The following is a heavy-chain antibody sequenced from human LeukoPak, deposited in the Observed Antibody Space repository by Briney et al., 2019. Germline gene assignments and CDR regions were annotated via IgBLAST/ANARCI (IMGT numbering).Heavy chain of an antibody. J-gene: IGHJ6*03. CDR3: ARVPLAYGDYVGGVESYYYYMDV. V-gene: IGHV1-8*01. Sequence: ASVRVSCKASGYTFTSYDINWVRQATGQGLEWMGWMNPNSGNTGYAQKFQGRVTMTRNTSISTAYMELSSLRSEDTAVYYCARVPLAYGDYVGGVESYYYYMDVWGKGTTVTVSS. CDR2: MNPNSGNT. D-gene: IGHD4-17*01. CDR1: GYTFTSYD.